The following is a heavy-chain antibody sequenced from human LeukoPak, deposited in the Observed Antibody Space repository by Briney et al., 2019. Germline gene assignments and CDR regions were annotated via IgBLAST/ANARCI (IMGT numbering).Heavy chain of an antibody. Sequence: GGSLRLSCAASGFTFSSYAMSWVRQASGKGLEGDSYISSSGSTIYYADSVKGRFTISRDNAKNSLYLQMNSLRAEDTAVYYCAELGITMIGGVWGKGTTVTISS. CDR3: AELGITMIGGV. CDR1: GFTFSSYA. J-gene: IGHJ6*04. CDR2: ISSSGSTI. V-gene: IGHV3-48*03. D-gene: IGHD3-10*02.